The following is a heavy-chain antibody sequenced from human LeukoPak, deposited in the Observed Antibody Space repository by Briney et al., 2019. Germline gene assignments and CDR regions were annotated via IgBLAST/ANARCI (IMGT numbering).Heavy chain of an antibody. V-gene: IGHV3-7*01. J-gene: IGHJ4*02. CDR3: ASNYYDSSGYLFDY. Sequence: GGSLRLSCVESGFTFRSPWMAWLRQAPEKGLEWVANINKDGGEKYYVDSVKGRFTISRDNSKNTLYLQMNSLRAEDTAVYYCASNYYDSSGYLFDYWGQGTLVTV. CDR2: INKDGGEK. D-gene: IGHD3-22*01. CDR1: GFTFRSPW.